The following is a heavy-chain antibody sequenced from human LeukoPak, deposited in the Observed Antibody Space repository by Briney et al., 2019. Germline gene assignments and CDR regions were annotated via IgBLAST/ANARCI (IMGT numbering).Heavy chain of an antibody. CDR3: ARPDDYGGKPSAFDI. J-gene: IGHJ3*02. CDR1: GYTFITYW. CDR2: IYPGDSDT. D-gene: IGHD4-23*01. V-gene: IGHV5-51*01. Sequence: GESLKISCKGSGYTFITYWLGWVRQMPGKGLECMGIIYPGDSDTRYSPSFQGQVTISADKSITTAYLQWNSLKASDTAMYYCARPDDYGGKPSAFDIWGQGKMVTVSS.